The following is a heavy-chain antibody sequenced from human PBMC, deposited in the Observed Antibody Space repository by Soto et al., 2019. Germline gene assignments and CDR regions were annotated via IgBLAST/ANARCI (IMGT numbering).Heavy chain of an antibody. D-gene: IGHD1-1*01. J-gene: IGHJ5*02. CDR1: GVSFSCYY. V-gene: IGHV4-34*01. CDR3: ATANWSHHYFDP. CDR2: INHSGSP. Sequence: SETLSLTCAVYGVSFSCYYLSLLRQPPGKGLEWIGEINHSGSPNYNPSLKSRVTISVDTSKNQFSLKMTSVTAADTAVYYCATANWSHHYFDPWGQGTLVTVSS.